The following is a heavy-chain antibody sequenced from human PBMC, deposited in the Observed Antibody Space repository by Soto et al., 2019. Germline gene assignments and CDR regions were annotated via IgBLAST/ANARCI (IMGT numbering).Heavy chain of an antibody. CDR3: ARDLAKGGGSAGFDY. J-gene: IGHJ4*02. Sequence: ASVKVSCKASGYAFTVYYMHWVRQAPGQGLEWMGWINPKSGGTMYPQKFQGRVTMTWDTSISTAYMALTRLRSDDTAVYYCARDLAKGGGSAGFDYWGQGTLVTVSS. V-gene: IGHV1-2*02. D-gene: IGHD1-26*01. CDR2: INPKSGGT. CDR1: GYAFTVYY.